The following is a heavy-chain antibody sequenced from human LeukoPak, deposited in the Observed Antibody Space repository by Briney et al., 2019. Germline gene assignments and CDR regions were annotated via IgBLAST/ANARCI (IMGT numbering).Heavy chain of an antibody. J-gene: IGHJ4*02. CDR1: GGSISSYY. Sequence: SETLSLTCTVSGGSISSYYWSWIRQPPGKGLEWIGYIYYSGSTNYNPSLKSRVTISVDTSKNQFSLKLSSVTAADTAVYYCARQWYSSGWPDYWGQGTLVTVSS. CDR3: ARQWYSSGWPDY. V-gene: IGHV4-59*08. D-gene: IGHD6-19*01. CDR2: IYYSGST.